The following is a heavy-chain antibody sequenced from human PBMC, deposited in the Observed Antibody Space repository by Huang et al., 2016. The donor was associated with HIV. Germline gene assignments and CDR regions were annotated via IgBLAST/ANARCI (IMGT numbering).Heavy chain of an antibody. CDR3: AKDYGRYSNYFDY. D-gene: IGHD3-16*02. CDR1: GFTFDDYT. V-gene: IGHV3-43*01. J-gene: IGHJ4*02. Sequence: EVQLVESGGVVVQPGGSLRLSCAGSGFTFDDYTMHWVRQSPGKGLEWVSLIRWDGFTTFDTDSVKGRFTVSRDNSKNSLYLQMNNLRTEDTAIYYCAKDYGRYSNYFDYWGQGTLVTVSS. CDR2: IRWDGFTT.